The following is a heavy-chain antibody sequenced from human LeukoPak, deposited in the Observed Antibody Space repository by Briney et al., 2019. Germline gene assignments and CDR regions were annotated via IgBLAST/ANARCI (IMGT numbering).Heavy chain of an antibody. J-gene: IGHJ3*02. CDR2: IYYSGST. CDR1: GGSISSSSYY. Sequence: SETLSLTCTVSGGSISSSSYYWGWIRQPPGKGLEWIGSIYYSGSTYYNPSLKSRVTISVDTSKNQFSLQLSSVTAADTAVYYCARVSSSSDLWAFDIWGQGTMVTVSS. D-gene: IGHD6-6*01. V-gene: IGHV4-39*01. CDR3: ARVSSSSDLWAFDI.